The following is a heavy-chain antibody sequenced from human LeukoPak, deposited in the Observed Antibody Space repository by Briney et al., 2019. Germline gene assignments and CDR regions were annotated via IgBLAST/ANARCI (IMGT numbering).Heavy chain of an antibody. CDR1: GFTFSSYG. Sequence: PGGTLRLSCAASGFTFSSYGMNWVRQTPGKGLEWVSDISGSGGSTYYADSVKGRFTISRDNSKNMLYLQMNSLRADDTAVYYCAKGPRTVRFGDRHKGMFDYWGQGTLVTVSS. J-gene: IGHJ4*02. CDR2: ISGSGGST. V-gene: IGHV3-23*01. D-gene: IGHD3-10*01. CDR3: AKGPRTVRFGDRHKGMFDY.